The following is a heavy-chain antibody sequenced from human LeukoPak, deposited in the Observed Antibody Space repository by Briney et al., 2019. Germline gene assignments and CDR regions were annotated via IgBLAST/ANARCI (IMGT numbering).Heavy chain of an antibody. J-gene: IGHJ4*02. D-gene: IGHD3-22*01. CDR1: GFTFSDYY. CDR3: ARDRYYDSSGYPGY. Sequence: PGGSLRFSCAASGFTFSDYYMSWIRQAPGKGLEWVSYISSSGSTIYYADSVKGRFTISRDNAKNSLYLQMNSLRAEDTAVYYCARDRYYDSSGYPGYWGQGTLVTVSS. V-gene: IGHV3-11*01. CDR2: ISSSGSTI.